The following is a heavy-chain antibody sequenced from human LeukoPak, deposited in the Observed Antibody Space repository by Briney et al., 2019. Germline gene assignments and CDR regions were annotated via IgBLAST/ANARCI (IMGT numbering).Heavy chain of an antibody. D-gene: IGHD3-22*01. V-gene: IGHV3-7*01. Sequence: GGSLRLSCAASGFTFSSYWMDWVRRAPGKGLEWVANINQDGSEKYYVDSVKGRFTISRGNAKNSLYLQMNSLRAEDTAVYYCARSQTYYYDSSASHWGQGTLVTVSS. J-gene: IGHJ4*02. CDR3: ARSQTYYYDSSASH. CDR2: INQDGSEK. CDR1: GFTFSSYW.